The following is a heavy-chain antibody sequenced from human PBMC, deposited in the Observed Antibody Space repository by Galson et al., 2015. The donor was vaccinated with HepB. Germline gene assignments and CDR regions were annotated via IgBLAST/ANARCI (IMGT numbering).Heavy chain of an antibody. CDR1: GYTFTSYG. Sequence: SVKVSCKASGYTFTSYGISWVRQAPGQGLEWMGWISAYNGNTNYAQKLQGRVTMTTDTSTSTAYMELRSLRSDDTAVYYCARVGDSSSWRDYYYYYMDVWGKGTTVTVAS. D-gene: IGHD6-13*01. V-gene: IGHV1-18*01. CDR3: ARVGDSSSWRDYYYYYMDV. J-gene: IGHJ6*03. CDR2: ISAYNGNT.